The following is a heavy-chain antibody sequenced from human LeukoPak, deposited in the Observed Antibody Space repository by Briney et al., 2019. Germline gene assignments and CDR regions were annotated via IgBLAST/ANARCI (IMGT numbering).Heavy chain of an antibody. CDR3: ARDPTQRESAFDI. Sequence: GASVKVSCKASGYTFTSYAMHWARQAPGQRLEWMGWINAGNGNTKYSQKFQGRVTITRGTSAITAYMELSSLRSEDTAVYYCARDPTQRESAFDIWGQGTMVTVSS. CDR1: GYTFTSYA. J-gene: IGHJ3*02. CDR2: INAGNGNT. V-gene: IGHV1-3*01.